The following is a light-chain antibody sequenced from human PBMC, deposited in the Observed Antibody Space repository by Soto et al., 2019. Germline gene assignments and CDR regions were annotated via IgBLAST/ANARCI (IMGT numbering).Light chain of an antibody. CDR3: SSYTSSSTPYV. V-gene: IGLV2-14*01. CDR2: EVS. J-gene: IGLJ1*01. Sequence: QSALTQPASVSGSPGQSITISCTGTSSDVGGYNYVSWYQQHPGKAPKLMIYEVSNRPSGVSNRFSGPKSGNTASLTISGLQAEDEADYYCSSYTSSSTPYVAGPGTKVTVL. CDR1: SSDVGGYNY.